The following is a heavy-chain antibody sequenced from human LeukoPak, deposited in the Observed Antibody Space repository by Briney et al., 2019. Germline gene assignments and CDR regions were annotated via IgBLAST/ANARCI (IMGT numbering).Heavy chain of an antibody. CDR2: IYYSGST. Sequence: SETLSLTCTVSGGSIRSYYWSWIRQPPGKGLEWIGYIYYSGSTSYNPSLKSRVTISVDTSKNQFSLKLSSVTAADTAVYYCARGPRNWNDPYYFDYWGQGTLVTVSS. CDR3: ARGPRNWNDPYYFDY. D-gene: IGHD1-1*01. J-gene: IGHJ4*02. V-gene: IGHV4-59*08. CDR1: GGSIRSYY.